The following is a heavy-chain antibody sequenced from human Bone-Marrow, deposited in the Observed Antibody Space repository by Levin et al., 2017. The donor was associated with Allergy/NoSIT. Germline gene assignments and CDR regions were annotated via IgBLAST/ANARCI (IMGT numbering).Heavy chain of an antibody. V-gene: IGHV3-23*01. Sequence: GGSLRLSCAASGFTFSSYAMSWVRQAPGKGLEWVSSISGSGTITHYAESVKGRFTISRDISKNMLHLQMNSLRAEDTAIYFCATEGPAVAGYYFDAWGQGTMVTVSS. J-gene: IGHJ4*02. CDR2: ISGSGTIT. D-gene: IGHD6-19*01. CDR3: ATEGPAVAGYYFDA. CDR1: GFTFSSYA.